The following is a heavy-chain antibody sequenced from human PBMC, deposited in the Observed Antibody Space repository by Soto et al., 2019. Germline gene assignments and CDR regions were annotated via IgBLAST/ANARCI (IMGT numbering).Heavy chain of an antibody. J-gene: IGHJ4*02. CDR3: ARGYRYFDY. CDR1: GGSISSYY. D-gene: IGHD2-2*02. CDR2: IYYSGST. Sequence: PSETLSLTCTVSGGSISSYYCSWIRQPPGKGLEWIGYIYYSGSTNYNPSLKSRVTISVDTSKNQFSLKLSSVTAADTAVYYCARGYRYFDYWGQGTLVTVSS. V-gene: IGHV4-59*01.